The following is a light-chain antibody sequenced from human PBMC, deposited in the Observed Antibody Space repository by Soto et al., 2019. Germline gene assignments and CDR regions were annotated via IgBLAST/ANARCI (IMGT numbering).Light chain of an antibody. CDR1: SSNIGKNA. CDR3: GAWDDTLNGPL. CDR2: TND. Sequence: QSVLAQPPSASGTPGQRVTIACSGSSSNIGKNAENWYQQLPGTAPKLLIYTNDRRPSGVPDRISGSKSGTSASLAISGLESEDEADYYCGAWDDTLNGPLFGGGTKVTVL. V-gene: IGLV1-44*01. J-gene: IGLJ3*02.